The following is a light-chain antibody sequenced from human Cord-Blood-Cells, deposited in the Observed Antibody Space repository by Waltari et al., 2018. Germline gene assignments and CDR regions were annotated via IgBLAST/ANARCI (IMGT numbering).Light chain of an antibody. Sequence: QSVLTQPPSASGTPGQRVTISCSGSSSNIGRTTVNWYQQLPGRAPKLLIYSNNPRPSGVPDRFSGSKSGTSASLAISWLQSEDEANYYCAAWDDSLNGPVFGGGPKLTVL. CDR2: SNN. CDR3: AAWDDSLNGPV. V-gene: IGLV1-44*01. CDR1: SSNIGRTT. J-gene: IGLJ3*02.